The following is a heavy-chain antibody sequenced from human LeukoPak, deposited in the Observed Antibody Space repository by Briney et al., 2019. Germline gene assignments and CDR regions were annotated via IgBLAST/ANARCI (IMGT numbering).Heavy chain of an antibody. J-gene: IGHJ4*02. D-gene: IGHD4-17*01. V-gene: IGHV4-31*03. CDR2: IYYSGST. CDR3: ARGNGDYDYFDY. CDR1: GGSISSGGYY. Sequence: SETLSLTCTVSGGSISSGGYYWSWIRQHPGKGLEWIGYIYYSGSTYYNPSLKSRVTISVDTSKNQFSLKLSSVTAADTAVYYCARGNGDYDYFDYWGQGTLVTVSS.